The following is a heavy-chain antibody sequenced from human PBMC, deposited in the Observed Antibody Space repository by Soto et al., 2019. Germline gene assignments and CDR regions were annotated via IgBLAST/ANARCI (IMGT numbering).Heavy chain of an antibody. CDR1: GFSLSTSGVG. CDR3: AHRAYNFWSRSYIWGAFDI. CDR2: IYWNDDK. J-gene: IGHJ3*02. V-gene: IGHV2-5*01. D-gene: IGHD3-3*01. Sequence: VSGPTLVNATRTLTLTCTFSGFSLSTSGVGVGWIRQPPGKALEWLALIYWNDDKRYSPSLRSRLTVTKDTSKNQVVLTMTNLDPVDTATYYCAHRAYNFWSRSYIWGAFDIWGLGTMVTVSS.